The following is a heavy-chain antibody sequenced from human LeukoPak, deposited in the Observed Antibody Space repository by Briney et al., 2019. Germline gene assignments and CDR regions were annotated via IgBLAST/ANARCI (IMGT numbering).Heavy chain of an antibody. CDR3: ASWSGSHDY. V-gene: IGHV4-34*01. J-gene: IGHJ4*02. CDR1: GGSFSGYY. D-gene: IGHD1-26*01. Sequence: SETLSLTCAVYGGSFSGYYWSWIRQPPGKGLEWIGEINHSGSTNYNPSLKSRVTISVDTSKNQFSLKLSSVTAADTAVYYCASWSGSHDYWGQGTLVTVSS. CDR2: INHSGST.